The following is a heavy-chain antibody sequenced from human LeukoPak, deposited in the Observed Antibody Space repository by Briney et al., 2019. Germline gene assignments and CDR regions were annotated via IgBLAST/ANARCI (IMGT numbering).Heavy chain of an antibody. CDR1: GFTFSSYA. CDR3: AKGDSSGWGTPADI. J-gene: IGHJ3*02. V-gene: IGHV3-23*01. Sequence: GGSLRLSCAASGFTFSSYAMSWVRQAPGKGLECVSGITGSGGNTFYADSVKGRFTISRDTSKNTLYLQMNSLRAEDTAIYYCAKGDSSGWGTPADIRGQGTMVTVSS. CDR2: ITGSGGNT. D-gene: IGHD3-22*01.